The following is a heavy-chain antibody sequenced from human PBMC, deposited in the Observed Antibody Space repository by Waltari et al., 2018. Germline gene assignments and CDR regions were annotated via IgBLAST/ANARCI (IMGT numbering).Heavy chain of an antibody. J-gene: IGHJ6*03. Sequence: QVQLQQWGAGLLKPSETLSLTCAVYGGSFSGYYWSWIRQPPGKGLGWIGAVKHSGSTNYNPSLKSRVTISVDTSKNQFSLKLSSVTAADTAVYYCARGSRGYCSSTSCYGRRYYYMDVWGKGTTVTISS. D-gene: IGHD2-2*01. CDR1: GGSFSGYY. V-gene: IGHV4-34*01. CDR3: ARGSRGYCSSTSCYGRRYYYMDV. CDR2: VKHSGST.